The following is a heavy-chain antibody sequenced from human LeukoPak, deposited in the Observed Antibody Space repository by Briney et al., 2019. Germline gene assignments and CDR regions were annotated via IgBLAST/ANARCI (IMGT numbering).Heavy chain of an antibody. CDR1: GYTFTSYD. V-gene: IGHV1-8*01. Sequence: ASVKVSCKASGYTFTSYDINWVRQATGQGLEWMGWMNPNSGNTGYAQKFQGRVTMTRNTSISTAYVELSSLRSEDTAVYYCARGGAAGTAVDYWGQGTLVTVSS. D-gene: IGHD6-13*01. J-gene: IGHJ4*02. CDR2: MNPNSGNT. CDR3: ARGGAAGTAVDY.